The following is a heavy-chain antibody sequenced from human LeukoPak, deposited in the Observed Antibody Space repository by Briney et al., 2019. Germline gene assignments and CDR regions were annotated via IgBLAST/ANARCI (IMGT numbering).Heavy chain of an antibody. D-gene: IGHD6-6*01. Sequence: SETLSLTCTVSGYSISSGYYWGWIRQPPGKGLEWIGSIYHSGSTYYNPSLKSRVTISVDKSKNQFSLKLTSVTAADTAVYYCARDVGARLPGYWGRGTLVTVSS. CDR3: ARDVGARLPGY. CDR2: IYHSGST. CDR1: GYSISSGYY. V-gene: IGHV4-38-2*02. J-gene: IGHJ4*02.